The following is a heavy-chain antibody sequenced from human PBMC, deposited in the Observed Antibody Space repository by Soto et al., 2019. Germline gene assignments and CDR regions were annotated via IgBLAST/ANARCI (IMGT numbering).Heavy chain of an antibody. D-gene: IGHD3-22*01. CDR2: ISSSSSSTI. V-gene: IGHV3-48*01. CDR1: GFNFSTYS. J-gene: IGHJ4*02. Sequence: TGGSLRLSCAASGFNFSTYSLNWVRQAPGKGLEWVSYISSSSSSTIFYTDSVKGRFTVSRDNAKNSLYLQMNSLRAEDTAVYYCASPTYYYDSSGPPSYWGQGTLVTVSS. CDR3: ASPTYYYDSSGPPSY.